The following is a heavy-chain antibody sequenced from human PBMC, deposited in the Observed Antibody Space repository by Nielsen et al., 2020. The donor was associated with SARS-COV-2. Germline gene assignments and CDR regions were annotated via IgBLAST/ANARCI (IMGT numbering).Heavy chain of an antibody. Sequence: SETLSLTCTVSGDSISGRSHYWAWIRQPPKKGLEGLEWIGSIYNSGITYYNPSLKSRVTVSMDKSKNQFSLRLTSVTAADTAVYFCARQSLKIVVPASITGWCDPWGHGTLVTVSS. V-gene: IGHV4-39*01. CDR2: IYNSGIT. CDR3: ARQSLKIVVPASITGWCDP. J-gene: IGHJ5*02. CDR1: GDSISGRSHY. D-gene: IGHD2-2*01.